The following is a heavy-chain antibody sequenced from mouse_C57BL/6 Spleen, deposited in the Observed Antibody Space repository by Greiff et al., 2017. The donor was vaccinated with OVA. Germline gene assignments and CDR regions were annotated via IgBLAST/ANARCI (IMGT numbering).Heavy chain of an antibody. J-gene: IGHJ2*01. CDR3: ARKGDSSGYDY. D-gene: IGHD3-2*02. CDR2: IYPGSGNT. CDR1: GYTFTDYY. Sequence: LVESGAELVRPGASVKLSCKASGYTFTDYYINWVKQRPGQGLEWIARIYPGSGNTYYNEKFKGKATLTAEKSSSTAYMQLSSLTSEDSAVYFCARKGDSSGYDYWGQGTTLTVSS. V-gene: IGHV1-76*01.